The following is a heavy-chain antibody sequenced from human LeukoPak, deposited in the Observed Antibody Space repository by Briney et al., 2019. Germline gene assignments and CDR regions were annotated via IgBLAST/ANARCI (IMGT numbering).Heavy chain of an antibody. CDR2: ISSSSSTI. D-gene: IGHD2-2*01. V-gene: IGHV3-48*01. Sequence: GGSLRLSCAASGFTFDDYGMSWVRQAPGKGLEWVSYISSSSSTIYYADSVKGRFTISRDNAKNSLYLQMNSLRAEDTAVYYCASLGYCSSTSCYSHWFDPWGQGTLVTVSS. CDR1: GFTFDDYG. CDR3: ASLGYCSSTSCYSHWFDP. J-gene: IGHJ5*02.